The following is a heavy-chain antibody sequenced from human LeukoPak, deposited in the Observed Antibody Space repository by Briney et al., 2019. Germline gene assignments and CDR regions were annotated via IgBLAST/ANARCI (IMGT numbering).Heavy chain of an antibody. Sequence: SETLSLTCTVSAGSISSSHYYWGWIRQTPGKGLEWFGTIYYSGTTYYNPSLENRATRSEDTSKNQFSLTWRSVTAADTAVYYCARQISDSYYYYIDVWGKGTTVTVSS. CDR1: AGSISSSHYY. CDR3: ARQISDSYYYYIDV. CDR2: IYYSGTT. J-gene: IGHJ6*03. D-gene: IGHD3-10*01. V-gene: IGHV4-39*01.